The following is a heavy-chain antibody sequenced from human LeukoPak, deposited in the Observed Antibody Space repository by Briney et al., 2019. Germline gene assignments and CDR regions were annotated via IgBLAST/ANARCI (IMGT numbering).Heavy chain of an antibody. V-gene: IGHV4-59*01. J-gene: IGHJ3*02. Sequence: SETLSLTXTVSGGSISSYYWSWIRQPPGKGLEWIGYIYYSGSTNYNPSLKSRVTISVDTSKNQFSLKLSSVTAADTAVYYCASLTIFGVVTAFDIWGQGTMVTVSS. CDR1: GGSISSYY. D-gene: IGHD3-3*01. CDR3: ASLTIFGVVTAFDI. CDR2: IYYSGST.